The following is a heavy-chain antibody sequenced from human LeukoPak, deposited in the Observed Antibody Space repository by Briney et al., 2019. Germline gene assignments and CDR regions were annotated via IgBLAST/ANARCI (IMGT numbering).Heavy chain of an antibody. V-gene: IGHV3-7*05. CDR3: ATVRTYTNFDY. D-gene: IGHD5-18*01. CDR2: INQDGSQK. J-gene: IGHJ4*02. CDR1: GFTFSGYW. Sequence: PGGSLRLSCAASGFTFSGYWMSWVRQAPGKGLEWVANINQDGSQKYYVDSVKGRSTISRDNAKNSLYLQMNSLRAEDTAVYYCATVRTYTNFDYWGQGTLVTVSS.